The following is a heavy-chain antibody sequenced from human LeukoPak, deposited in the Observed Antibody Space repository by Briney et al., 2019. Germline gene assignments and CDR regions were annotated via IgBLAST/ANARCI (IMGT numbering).Heavy chain of an antibody. CDR2: IYHSGST. CDR3: ARAFRDDDDSSRPDAFDI. J-gene: IGHJ3*02. Sequence: PSETLSLTCAVSSRSISSGGYSWSWLRQPPGTGLEWIGYIYHSGSTYYNPSLKSRVTISVDRSKNQFSLKLSSVTAADTAVYYCARAFRDDDDSSRPDAFDIWGQGTMVTVSS. D-gene: IGHD3-22*01. V-gene: IGHV4-30-2*01. CDR1: SRSISSGGYS.